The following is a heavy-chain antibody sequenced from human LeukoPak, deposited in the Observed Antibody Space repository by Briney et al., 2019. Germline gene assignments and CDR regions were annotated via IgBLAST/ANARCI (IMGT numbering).Heavy chain of an antibody. D-gene: IGHD3-3*01. CDR1: GGSISSYY. J-gene: IGHJ5*02. CDR2: IYYSGST. Sequence: PSETLSLTCTVSGGSISSYYWSWIRQPPGKGLEWIGYIYYSGSTNYNPSLKSRVTIPVDTSKNQFSLKLSSVTAADTAVYYCARSYDFWSGYYGWFDPWGQGTLVTVSS. CDR3: ARSYDFWSGYYGWFDP. V-gene: IGHV4-59*01.